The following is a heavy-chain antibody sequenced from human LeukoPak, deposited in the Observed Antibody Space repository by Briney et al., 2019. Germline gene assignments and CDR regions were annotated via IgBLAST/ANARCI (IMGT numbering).Heavy chain of an antibody. CDR2: ISSSGSTI. V-gene: IGHV3-48*03. CDR3: ARGPEGYCSGGSCYGGWFDT. J-gene: IGHJ5*02. D-gene: IGHD2-15*01. CDR1: GFTFTSYE. Sequence: PGGSLRLSCAASGFTFTSYEMNWVRQAPGKGLEWVSYISSSGSTIYYADSVKGRFTISRNNAKNSLYLQMNSLRAEDTAVYYCARGPEGYCSGGSCYGGWFDTWGEGTLVTVSS.